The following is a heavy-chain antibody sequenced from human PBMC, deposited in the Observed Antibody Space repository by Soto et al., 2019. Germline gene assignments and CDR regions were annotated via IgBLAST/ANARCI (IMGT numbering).Heavy chain of an antibody. D-gene: IGHD3-22*01. CDR2: IIPLFATT. J-gene: IGHJ3*02. Sequence: QVQLVQSGAEVKNPGSSAKVSCKTSGGTFSNYGISWVRQAPGQGLEWMGGIIPLFATTNYAQKFQGRVTITADESTSTAYMEVSSLRSEDTAMFYCARGRRKYYDSGSYLAVHDAFDIWGQGTMVIVSS. CDR1: GGTFSNYG. V-gene: IGHV1-69*01. CDR3: ARGRRKYYDSGSYLAVHDAFDI.